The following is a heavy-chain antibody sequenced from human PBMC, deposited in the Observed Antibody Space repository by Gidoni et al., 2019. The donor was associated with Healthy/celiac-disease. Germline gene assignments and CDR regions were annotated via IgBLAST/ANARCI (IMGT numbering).Heavy chain of an antibody. V-gene: IGHV3-7*04. D-gene: IGHD3-9*01. CDR2: IKQEGSEK. CDR1: GFTFSSLW. J-gene: IGHJ6*02. Sequence: EVQLVESGGGLVQPGGALRRSCAGSGFTFSSLWMSWVHQGPGKGLECGANIKQEGSEKYYVDSEKGRFTISRDNAKNSLYHQMNSLMAQVTAVFYYARVVFPPYYDILTGYQKYYYYYGMDVWGQGTTVTVSS. CDR3: ARVVFPPYYDILTGYQKYYYYYGMDV.